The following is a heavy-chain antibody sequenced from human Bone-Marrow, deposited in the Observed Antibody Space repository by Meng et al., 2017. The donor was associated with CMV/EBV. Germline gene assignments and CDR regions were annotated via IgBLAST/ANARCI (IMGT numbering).Heavy chain of an antibody. V-gene: IGHV3-30*02. J-gene: IGHJ4*02. Sequence: GESLKISCAVSGFTFSTFGMNWVRQAPGKGLEWVAFIRYDGSNKYYADSVKGRFTISRDNSKNTLYLQMNSLRAEDTAVYYCARINWLLYAFDYWGQGTLVTVSS. CDR2: IRYDGSNK. D-gene: IGHD3-9*01. CDR1: GFTFSTFG. CDR3: ARINWLLYAFDY.